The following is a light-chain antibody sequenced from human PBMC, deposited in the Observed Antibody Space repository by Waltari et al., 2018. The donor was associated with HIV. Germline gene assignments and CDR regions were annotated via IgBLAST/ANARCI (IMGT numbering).Light chain of an antibody. Sequence: QSVLTQPPSVSGAPGQRVTISCTGSSSNIGAGYDVHWYQQLPGTAPKPLIYGNSNRPSGVPDRFSGSKSGTSASLAITGLQAEDEADYYCQSYDSSLSEWVFGGGTKLTVL. CDR1: SSNIGAGYD. CDR3: QSYDSSLSEWV. J-gene: IGLJ3*02. V-gene: IGLV1-40*01. CDR2: GNS.